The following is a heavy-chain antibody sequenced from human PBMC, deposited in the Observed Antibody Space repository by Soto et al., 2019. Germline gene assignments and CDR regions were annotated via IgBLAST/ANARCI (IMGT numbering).Heavy chain of an antibody. V-gene: IGHV3-11*01. CDR2: ISSSGCTI. CDR3: ARDPLDLFLEYPGGVGYFDY. Sequence: QVQLVESGGGLVKPGGSLRLSCAASGFTFSDYYMSWIRQAPGKGLEWVSYISSSGCTIYYADSVKGRFTISRDNAKNSLYLQMNSLRAEDTAVYNCARDPLDLFLEYPGGVGYFDYWGQGTLVTVSS. D-gene: IGHD3-3*01. CDR1: GFTFSDYY. J-gene: IGHJ4*02.